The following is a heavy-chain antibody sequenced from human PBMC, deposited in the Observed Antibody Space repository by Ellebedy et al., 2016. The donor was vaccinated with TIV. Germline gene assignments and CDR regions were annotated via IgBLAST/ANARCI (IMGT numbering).Heavy chain of an antibody. CDR1: GFAFTTCA. CDR3: PRGSAYYNY. Sequence: PGGSLRLSCAASGFAFTTCAMSWVRQAPGKGLEWVSTIFRDGGTTYYADSVKGRFTISRDNSKDTLYLQMNSLRAEDTAIYYCPRGSAYYNYWGQGTLVTVSS. J-gene: IGHJ4*02. V-gene: IGHV3-23*01. D-gene: IGHD3-22*01. CDR2: IFRDGGTT.